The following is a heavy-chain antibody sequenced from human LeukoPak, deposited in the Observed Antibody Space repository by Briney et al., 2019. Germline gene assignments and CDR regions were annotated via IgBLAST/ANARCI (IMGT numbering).Heavy chain of an antibody. CDR1: GFTFSSYG. CDR2: IWYDGSNK. CDR3: AKGRLRESPGY. D-gene: IGHD3-10*01. Sequence: RRSLRLSCAASGFTFSSYGMHWVRQAPGKGLEWVAVIWYDGSNKYYADSVKGRFTISRDNSKNTLYLQMNSLRAEDTAVYYCAKGRLRESPGYWGQGTLVTVSS. J-gene: IGHJ4*02. V-gene: IGHV3-33*06.